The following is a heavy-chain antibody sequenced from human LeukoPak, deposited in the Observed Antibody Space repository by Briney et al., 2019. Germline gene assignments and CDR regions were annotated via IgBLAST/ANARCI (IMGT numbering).Heavy chain of an antibody. Sequence: GGSLRLSCAASGFTFSNAWMSWVRQAPGEGWEWVGRIKSKTDGGTTDYAAPVKGRFTISRDDSKNTLCLQMNSLKTEDTAVYYCTTSGGWLSIYFDYWGQGTLVTVSS. CDR1: GFTFSNAW. V-gene: IGHV3-15*01. CDR2: IKSKTDGGTT. D-gene: IGHD3-22*01. J-gene: IGHJ4*02. CDR3: TTSGGWLSIYFDY.